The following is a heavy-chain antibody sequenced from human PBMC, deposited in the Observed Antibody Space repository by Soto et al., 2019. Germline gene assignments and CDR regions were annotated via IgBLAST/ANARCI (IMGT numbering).Heavy chain of an antibody. Sequence: GGSLRLSCAASGFTFSSYAMSWVRQAPGKGLEWVSAISGSGGSTYYADSVKGRFTISRDNSKNTLYLQMNSLRAEDTGVYYCAARAYYYDSSGYQKSYWGQGTLVTVSS. D-gene: IGHD3-22*01. V-gene: IGHV3-23*01. CDR1: GFTFSSYA. J-gene: IGHJ4*02. CDR3: AARAYYYDSSGYQKSY. CDR2: ISGSGGST.